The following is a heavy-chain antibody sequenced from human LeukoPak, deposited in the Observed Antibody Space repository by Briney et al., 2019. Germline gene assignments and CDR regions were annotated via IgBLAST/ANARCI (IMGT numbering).Heavy chain of an antibody. Sequence: GGSLRLSWEASGFTFSSYAIRWVRQAPGTGLEWVSSIPGIGGATYYADSGRGRFSISRDSSKNTVYLQMNSLRDEDTAVYYCARARPWDSSRSYYFGMDVWGHGTTVTVSS. CDR2: IPGIGGAT. J-gene: IGHJ6*02. CDR1: GFTFSSYA. V-gene: IGHV3-23*01. D-gene: IGHD3-22*01. CDR3: ARARPWDSSRSYYFGMDV.